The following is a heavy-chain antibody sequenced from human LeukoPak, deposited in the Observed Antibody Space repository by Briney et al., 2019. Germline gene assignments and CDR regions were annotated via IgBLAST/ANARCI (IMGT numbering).Heavy chain of an antibody. J-gene: IGHJ4*02. V-gene: IGHV3-23*01. CDR1: GFTFKTYA. CDR2: ISGSGNGT. CDR3: AKRTMSAFDS. Sequence: GGSLRLSCAASGFTFKTYAMDWVRQAPGKRLEWLSGISGSGNGTYYADSVKGRFTISRDNSKNMVYLQMNSLTVEDAATYYCAKRTMSAFDSWGQGTLLIVSS. D-gene: IGHD5-24*01.